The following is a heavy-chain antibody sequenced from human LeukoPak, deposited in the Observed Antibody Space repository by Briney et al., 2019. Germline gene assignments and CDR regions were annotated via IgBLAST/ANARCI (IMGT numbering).Heavy chain of an antibody. V-gene: IGHV1-2*02. Sequence: ASVKVSCKASGYTFTGYYIHWVRQAPGQGLEWMGWINPNSGGTNYAQKFQGRVTMTRDTSISTAYMELSRLRSDDTAVYYCARLHGSGSYILGLDYWGQGTLVTVSS. CDR3: ARLHGSGSYILGLDY. CDR2: INPNSGGT. D-gene: IGHD1-26*01. CDR1: GYTFTGYY. J-gene: IGHJ4*02.